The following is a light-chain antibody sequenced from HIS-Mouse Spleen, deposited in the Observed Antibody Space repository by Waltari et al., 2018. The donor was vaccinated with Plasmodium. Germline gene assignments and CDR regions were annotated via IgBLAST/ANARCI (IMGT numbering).Light chain of an antibody. J-gene: IGKJ3*01. CDR2: GAS. CDR3: QQYNNWSFT. CDR1: QSVSSN. Sequence: EIVMTQSPATLSVSPGARATLSCRASQSVSSNLAWYQQKPGQAPRLLIYGASTRATSIPARFSGSGSGTEFTLTISSLQSEDFAVYYCQQYNNWSFTFGPGTKVDIK. V-gene: IGKV3-15*01.